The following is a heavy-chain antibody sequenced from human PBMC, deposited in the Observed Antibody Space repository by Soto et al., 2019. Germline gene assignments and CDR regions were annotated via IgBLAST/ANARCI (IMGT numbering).Heavy chain of an antibody. CDR1: GFTFSSSG. J-gene: IGHJ4*02. V-gene: IGHV3-33*06. CDR2: IWYDGSNE. D-gene: IGHD5-18*01. Sequence: HPGGSLRLSCAASGFTFSSSGMHWVRQAPGKGLEWVAVIWYDGSNEYYADSVKGRFTISRDNSKNTLYLQMNSLRAEDTAVYHCAKMDTAMVLDYWGQGTLVTV. CDR3: AKMDTAMVLDY.